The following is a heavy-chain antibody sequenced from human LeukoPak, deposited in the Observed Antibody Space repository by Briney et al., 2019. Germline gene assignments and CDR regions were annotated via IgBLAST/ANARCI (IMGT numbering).Heavy chain of an antibody. CDR1: GGSFSGYY. CDR3: ASRTGGYVSFDY. CDR2: INHSGST. J-gene: IGHJ4*02. Sequence: PSETLSLTCAVYGGSFSGYYWSWIRQPPGKGLEWIGEINHSGSTNYNPSLKSRVTISVDTSKNQFSLKLSSVTAADTAVYYCASRTGGYVSFDYWGQGTLVTVSS. V-gene: IGHV4-34*01. D-gene: IGHD5-12*01.